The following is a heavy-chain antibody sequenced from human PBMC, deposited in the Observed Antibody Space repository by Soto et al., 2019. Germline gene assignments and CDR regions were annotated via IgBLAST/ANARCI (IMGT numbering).Heavy chain of an antibody. CDR1: GGSISSYY. D-gene: IGHD2-21*01. V-gene: IGHV4-59*01. J-gene: IGHJ6*02. Sequence: KASETLSLTCTVSGGSISSYYWSWIRQPPGKGLEWIGYIYYSGSTNYNPSLKSRVTISVDTSKNQFSLKLSSVTAADTAVYYCARDNSVYGMDVWGQGTTVTV. CDR3: ARDNSVYGMDV. CDR2: IYYSGST.